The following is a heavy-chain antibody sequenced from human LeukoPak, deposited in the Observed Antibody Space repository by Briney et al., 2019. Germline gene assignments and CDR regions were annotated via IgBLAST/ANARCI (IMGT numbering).Heavy chain of an antibody. CDR3: ARGRKWIQLWSLDY. CDR2: INHSGST. J-gene: IGHJ4*02. CDR1: GESFSGYY. Sequence: SETLSLTCAVYGESFSGYYWSWIRQPPGKGLEWIGEINHSGSTNYNPSLKSRVTISVDTSKNQFSLKLSSVTAADTAVYYCARGRKWIQLWSLDYWGQGTLVTVSS. V-gene: IGHV4-34*01. D-gene: IGHD5-18*01.